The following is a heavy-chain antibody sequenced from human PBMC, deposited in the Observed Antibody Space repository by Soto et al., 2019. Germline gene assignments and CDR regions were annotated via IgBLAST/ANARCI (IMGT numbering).Heavy chain of an antibody. D-gene: IGHD2-15*01. Sequence: EVQLVQSGGGLVQPGGSLKLSCAASGFTFSGSTVHWVRQASGEGLQWVGRIRSKANDYATTYIASVKGRFTISRDDSRNTAYLQISDLRTEYTAVYYCTGGYCTCGTCYSGYFQHWGLGALVTVFS. CDR2: IRSKANDYAT. J-gene: IGHJ1*01. CDR1: GFTFSGST. CDR3: TGGYCTCGTCYSGYFQH. V-gene: IGHV3-73*02.